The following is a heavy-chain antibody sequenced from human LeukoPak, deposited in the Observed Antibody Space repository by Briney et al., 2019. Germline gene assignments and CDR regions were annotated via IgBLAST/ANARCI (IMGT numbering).Heavy chain of an antibody. Sequence: GGSLRLSCAASGFTFSSYGMHWVRQAPGKGLEWVAVIWYGGSNKYYADSVKGRFTISRDNSKNTLYLQMNSLRAEDTAVYYCAKEGYCSSTSCSYFDYWGQGTLVTVSS. J-gene: IGHJ4*02. D-gene: IGHD2-2*01. CDR2: IWYGGSNK. CDR3: AKEGYCSSTSCSYFDY. V-gene: IGHV3-30*02. CDR1: GFTFSSYG.